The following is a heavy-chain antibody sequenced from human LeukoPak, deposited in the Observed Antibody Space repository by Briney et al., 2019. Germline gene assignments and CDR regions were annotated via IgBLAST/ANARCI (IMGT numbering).Heavy chain of an antibody. CDR3: ARGVVGATTGAYSFDY. V-gene: IGHV1-18*01. CDR2: ISAYNGNT. D-gene: IGHD1-26*01. Sequence: VASVKVSCKASGYTFTSYGISWVRQAPGQGLEWMGWISAYNGNTNYAQKLQGRVTMTTDTSTSTAYMELRSLRSDDTAVYYCARGVVGATTGAYSFDYWGRGTLVTVSS. CDR1: GYTFTSYG. J-gene: IGHJ4*02.